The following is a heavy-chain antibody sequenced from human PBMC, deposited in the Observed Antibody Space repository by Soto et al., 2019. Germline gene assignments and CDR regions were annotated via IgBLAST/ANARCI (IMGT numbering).Heavy chain of an antibody. V-gene: IGHV4-31*03. D-gene: IGHD2-2*01. CDR2: IYYSGNT. CDR3: ARYPVVVVPAANYGLDV. CDR1: GVSVSSDIYY. Sequence: QVQLQESGPGLVKPSQTLSLTCSVSGVSVSSDIYYWSWIRHHPGKGLEWIGCIYYSGNTYYNPSLGGRVTISLVTSKNHFSLRLRSVTPADTAVYYCARYPVVVVPAANYGLDVWGQGTTVTVSS. J-gene: IGHJ6*02.